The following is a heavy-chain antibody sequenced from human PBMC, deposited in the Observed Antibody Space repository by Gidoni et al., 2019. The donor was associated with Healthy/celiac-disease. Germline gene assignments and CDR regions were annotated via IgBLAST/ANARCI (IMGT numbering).Heavy chain of an antibody. D-gene: IGHD3-10*01. V-gene: IGHV4-31*03. CDR3: ARSGGGLDWFDP. CDR1: GGSISSGGYY. J-gene: IGHJ5*02. Sequence: QVQLQESGPGLVKPSQTLSLTCTVSGGSISSGGYYWSWIRQRPGKGLEWIGYIYYSGSTSYNPSLKRRVTRSVDTSKNQFSLKLSSVTAADTAVFYCARSGGGLDWFDPWGQGTLVTVSS. CDR2: IYYSGST.